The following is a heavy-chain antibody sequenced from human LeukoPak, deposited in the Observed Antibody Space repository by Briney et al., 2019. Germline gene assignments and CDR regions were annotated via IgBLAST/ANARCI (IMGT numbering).Heavy chain of an antibody. V-gene: IGHV3-74*01. CDR1: GMTFSDHW. D-gene: IGHD3-16*01. CDR3: TTGPSYGYEW. J-gene: IGHJ1*01. CDR2: IKTDGRTT. Sequence: GGSLRLSCAASGMTFSDHWMHWVRQVPGKGLVWVSLIKTDGRTTIYADSVKGRFTISRDNGKSALYLQMNSLRAEDTAIYYCTTGPSYGYEWWGQGTVVTVSS.